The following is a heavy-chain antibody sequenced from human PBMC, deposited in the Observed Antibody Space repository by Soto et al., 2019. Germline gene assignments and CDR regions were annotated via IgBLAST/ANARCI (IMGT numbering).Heavy chain of an antibody. Sequence: VQLLESGGGLVQPGGSLRLSCAASGFTFSSYAMSWVRQAPGKGLEWVSAISGSGGSTYYADSVKGRFTISRDNSKNTLYLQMNSLRAEDTAVYYCAKDEGLSIAARPGGYYFDYWGQGTLVTVSS. CDR1: GFTFSSYA. V-gene: IGHV3-23*01. CDR2: ISGSGGST. D-gene: IGHD6-6*01. J-gene: IGHJ4*02. CDR3: AKDEGLSIAARPGGYYFDY.